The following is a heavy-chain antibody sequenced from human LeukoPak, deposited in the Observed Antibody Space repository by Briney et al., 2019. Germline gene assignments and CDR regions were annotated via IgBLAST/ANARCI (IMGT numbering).Heavy chain of an antibody. CDR2: IDWDDDK. Sequence: SGPALVKPTQTLTLTCTFPGFSLSTSGMRVSWIRQPPGKALEWLARIDWDDDKFYNSTLETMLTISKDTSKNQVVLTMTNMDPVDTATYYCARLKYGNNYFDYWGQGILVTVSS. CDR1: GFSLSTSGMR. CDR3: ARLKYGNNYFDY. V-gene: IGHV2-70*04. J-gene: IGHJ4*02. D-gene: IGHD2/OR15-2a*01.